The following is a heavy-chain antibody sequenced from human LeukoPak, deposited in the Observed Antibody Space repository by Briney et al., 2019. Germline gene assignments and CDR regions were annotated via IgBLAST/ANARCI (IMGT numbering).Heavy chain of an antibody. V-gene: IGHV4-39*02. D-gene: IGHD3-10*01. CDR3: AREDLRRGQKIDY. J-gene: IGHJ4*02. CDR1: GGSISSSSYY. Sequence: SDTLSLTCTVSGGSISSSSYYWGWIRQPPGKGLEWVGSIYYSGSTYYNPSLKSRVTISVDTSKNQFSLKLSSVTAADTAVYYCAREDLRRGQKIDYWGQGTLVTVSS. CDR2: IYYSGST.